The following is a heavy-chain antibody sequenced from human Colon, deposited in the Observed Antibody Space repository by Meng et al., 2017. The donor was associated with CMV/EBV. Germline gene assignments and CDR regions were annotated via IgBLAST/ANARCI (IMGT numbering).Heavy chain of an antibody. CDR1: GYTFTDYY. CDR2: ISVYHGYT. V-gene: IGHV1-18*04. CDR3: ARSSSSGRVSPDPEDYYDY. D-gene: IGHD6-19*01. J-gene: IGHJ4*02. Sequence: ASVKVSCKASGYTFTDYYIHWVRQAPGQGLEWMGWISVYHGYTNYAQKFQGRVTMTTDTSTSTAYMELRSLRSDDTAVYFCARSSSSGRVSPDPEDYYDYWGQGTLVTVSS.